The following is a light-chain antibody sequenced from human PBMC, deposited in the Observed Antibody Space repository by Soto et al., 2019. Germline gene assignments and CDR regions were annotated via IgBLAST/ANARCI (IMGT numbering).Light chain of an antibody. CDR1: QSINTW. CDR2: KAS. CDR3: QQYQTYSQ. Sequence: DIQMTQSPSNLSASVGDRVTITCRASQSINTWLAWYQLKPGRAPKLLISKASTLESGVSSRFSGSGSGTEFTLTISSLQPDDFANYYCQQYQTYSQFGQGTKVEIK. J-gene: IGKJ1*01. V-gene: IGKV1-5*03.